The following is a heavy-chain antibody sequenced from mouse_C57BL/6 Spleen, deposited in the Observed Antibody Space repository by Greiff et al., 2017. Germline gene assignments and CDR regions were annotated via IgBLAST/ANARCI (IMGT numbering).Heavy chain of an antibody. CDR1: GYTFTSYW. Sequence: QVQLQQPGTELVKPGASVKLSCKASGYTFTSYWMHWVKQRPGQGLEWIGNINPSNGGTNYNEKFKSKATLTVDKSSSTAYMQLSRLTSEDSAVYYFAKEGSYYGNYEDYWGQGTTLTVSS. V-gene: IGHV1-53*01. D-gene: IGHD2-1*01. CDR3: AKEGSYYGNYEDY. J-gene: IGHJ2*01. CDR2: INPSNGGT.